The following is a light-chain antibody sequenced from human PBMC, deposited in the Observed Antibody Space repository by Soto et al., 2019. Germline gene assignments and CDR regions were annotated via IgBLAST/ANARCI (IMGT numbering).Light chain of an antibody. CDR3: QHYNSYSEA. CDR1: QSISSW. CDR2: DAS. J-gene: IGKJ1*01. V-gene: IGKV1-5*01. Sequence: IQMTQSPSTPSASVGDRVTLTFPASQSISSWLAWYQQKPGKAPKLLIYDASSLESGVPSRFSGSGSGTEFTLTISSLQPDDFATYYCQHYNSYSEAFGQGTKVDIK.